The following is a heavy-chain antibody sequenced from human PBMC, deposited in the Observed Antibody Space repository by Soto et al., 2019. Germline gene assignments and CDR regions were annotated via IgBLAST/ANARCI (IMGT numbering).Heavy chain of an antibody. D-gene: IGHD2-15*01. CDR2: ISAYNGNT. Sequence: ASVKVSCKASGYTFTSYGISWVRQAPGQGLEWMGWISAYNGNTNYAQKLQGRVTMTTDTSTSTAYMELRSLRSDDTAVYYCARGHIVAVVAELQAPFDIWGQGTMVTVSS. CDR1: GYTFTSYG. V-gene: IGHV1-18*01. J-gene: IGHJ3*02. CDR3: ARGHIVAVVAELQAPFDI.